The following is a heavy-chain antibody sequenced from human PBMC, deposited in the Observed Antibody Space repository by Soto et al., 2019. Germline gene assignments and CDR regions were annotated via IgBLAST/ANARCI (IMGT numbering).Heavy chain of an antibody. D-gene: IGHD4-17*01. J-gene: IGHJ4*02. V-gene: IGHV1-3*01. CDR1: GSTFTSYA. CDR3: ARAAHAYGDFDY. Sequence: ASVKVSCKASGSTFTSYAMHWVRQAPGQRLEWMGWINAGNGNTKYSQKFQGRVTITRDTSASTAYMELSSLRSEDTAVYYCARAAHAYGDFDYWGQGTLVTVSS. CDR2: INAGNGNT.